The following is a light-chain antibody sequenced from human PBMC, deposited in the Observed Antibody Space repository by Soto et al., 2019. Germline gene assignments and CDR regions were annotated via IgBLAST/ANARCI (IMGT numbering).Light chain of an antibody. CDR2: GAS. CDR1: QSVSSSY. J-gene: IGKJ2*01. Sequence: EIVLTQSPGTLSLSPGERATLSCRASQSVSSSYLAWYQPKPGQAPRLLIYGASSRATGIPDRFSGSGSGTDFTLTISRLEPEDLAVYYCQQYGSSPTSFGQGTKLEIK. CDR3: QQYGSSPTS. V-gene: IGKV3-20*01.